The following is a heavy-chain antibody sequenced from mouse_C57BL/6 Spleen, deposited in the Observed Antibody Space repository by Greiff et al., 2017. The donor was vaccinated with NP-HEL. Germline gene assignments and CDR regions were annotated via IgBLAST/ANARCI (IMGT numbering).Heavy chain of an antibody. CDR2: IYPGSGST. V-gene: IGHV1-55*01. D-gene: IGHD2-5*01. CDR1: GYTFTSYW. J-gene: IGHJ2*01. CDR3: VYSNYASDY. Sequence: QVHVKQPGAELVKPGASVKMSCKASGYTFTSYWITWVKQRPGQGLEWIGDIYPGSGSTNYNEKFKSKATLTVDTSSSTAYMQLSSLTSEDSAVYYCVYSNYASDYWGQGTTLTVSS.